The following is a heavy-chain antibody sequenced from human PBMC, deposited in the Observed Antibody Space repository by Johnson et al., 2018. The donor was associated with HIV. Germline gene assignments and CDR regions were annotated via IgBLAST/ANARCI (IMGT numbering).Heavy chain of an antibody. CDR3: AKGEAQEGGIPLQLYALDF. J-gene: IGHJ3*01. CDR2: IKSKTDGGTT. V-gene: IGHV3-15*01. D-gene: IGHD1-7*01. Sequence: EQLVESGGGLVKPGGSLRLSCAASGFTFSNAWMSWVRQAPGKGLEWVGRIKSKTDGGTTDYAAPVKGRFTISRDNSKNTLYLQMNSLRPDDSALYYCAKGEAQEGGIPLQLYALDFWGQGTMVTVSS. CDR1: GFTFSNAW.